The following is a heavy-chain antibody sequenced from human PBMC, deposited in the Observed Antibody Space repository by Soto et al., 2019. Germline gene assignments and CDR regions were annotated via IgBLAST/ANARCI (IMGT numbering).Heavy chain of an antibody. Sequence: EVQLLESGGGLVQPGGSLRLSCAASGFPLSTYGMSWVRQAPGKGLEWVSSITGTGGDTYYADSVKGRFTSSRDNSNNMLYLHINSLRVEDTAVYYCAGIRVYWYGMDVWGKGTKITVSS. CDR2: ITGTGGDT. CDR1: GFPLSTYG. J-gene: IGHJ6*04. V-gene: IGHV3-23*01. CDR3: AGIRVYWYGMDV.